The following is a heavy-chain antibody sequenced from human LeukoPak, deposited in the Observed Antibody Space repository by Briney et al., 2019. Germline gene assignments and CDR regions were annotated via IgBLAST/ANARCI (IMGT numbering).Heavy chain of an antibody. CDR1: GFTFDDYA. V-gene: IGHV3-9*01. D-gene: IGHD3-10*01. Sequence: PGGSLRLSCAASGFTFDDYAMNWVRQAPGKGLEWVSGITWNSGTIRYADSVKDRFTLSRDNAKNSLYLQMNSQRAEDTALYYCAKDLGNLFYHGRLDYWGQGILVTVSS. CDR2: ITWNSGTI. CDR3: AKDLGNLFYHGRLDY. J-gene: IGHJ4*02.